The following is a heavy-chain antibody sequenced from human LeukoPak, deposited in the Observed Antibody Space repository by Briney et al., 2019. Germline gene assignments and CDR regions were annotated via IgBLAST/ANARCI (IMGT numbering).Heavy chain of an antibody. V-gene: IGHV3-21*01. CDR2: ISSSSSYI. Sequence: GGSLRLSCAASGFTFSSYSMNWVRQAPGKGLEWVSSISSSSSYIYYADSVKGRFTISRDNAKNSLYLQMNSLRAEDTAVYYCARDSGQWLVADYYYGMDVWGQGTTVTVSS. J-gene: IGHJ6*02. CDR1: GFTFSSYS. D-gene: IGHD6-19*01. CDR3: ARDSGQWLVADYYYGMDV.